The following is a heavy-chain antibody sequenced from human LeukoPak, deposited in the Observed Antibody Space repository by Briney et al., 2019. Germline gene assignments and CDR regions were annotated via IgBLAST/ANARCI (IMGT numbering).Heavy chain of an antibody. CDR3: ARDSGPEVAGTGLFDY. Sequence: SETLSLTCTVSGGSISSYYWSWIRQPPGKGLEWIGYIYYSGSTNYNPSLKSRVTISVDTSKNQFSLKLSSVTAADTAVYYCARDSGPEVAGTGLFDYWGQGTLVTVSS. J-gene: IGHJ4*02. V-gene: IGHV4-59*01. D-gene: IGHD6-19*01. CDR2: IYYSGST. CDR1: GGSISSYY.